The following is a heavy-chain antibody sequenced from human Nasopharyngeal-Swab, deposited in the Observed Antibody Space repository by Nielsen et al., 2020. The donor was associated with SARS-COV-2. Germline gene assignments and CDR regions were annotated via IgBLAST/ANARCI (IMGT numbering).Heavy chain of an antibody. CDR3: AGEGATGGGYYFDY. V-gene: IGHV4-61*02. J-gene: IGHJ4*02. Sequence: WIRQPPGKGLEWIGRIYTSGSTNYNPSLKSRVTISVDTSKNQFSLKLSSVTAADTAVYYCAGEGATGGGYYFDYWGQGTLVTVSS. CDR2: IYTSGST. D-gene: IGHD5-12*01.